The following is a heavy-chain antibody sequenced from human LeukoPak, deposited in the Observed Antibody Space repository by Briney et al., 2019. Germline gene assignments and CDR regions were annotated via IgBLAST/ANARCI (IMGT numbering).Heavy chain of an antibody. CDR1: GFTFSSYS. J-gene: IGHJ6*02. V-gene: IGHV3-21*01. CDR3: ARYCSSTSCNYYYGMDV. CDR2: ISSSSSYI. Sequence: PGGSLRLSCAASGFTFSSYSMNWARQAPGKGLEWVSSISSSSSYIYYADSVKGRFTISRDNAKNSLYLQMNSLRAEDTAVYYCARYCSSTSCNYYYGMDVWGQGTTVTVSS. D-gene: IGHD2-2*01.